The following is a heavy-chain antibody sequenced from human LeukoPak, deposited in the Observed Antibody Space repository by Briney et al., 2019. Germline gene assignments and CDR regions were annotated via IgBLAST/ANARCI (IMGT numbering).Heavy chain of an antibody. J-gene: IGHJ3*02. CDR2: ISCSGGST. CDR1: GFTFSSYA. V-gene: IGHV3-23*01. Sequence: GGSLRLSCAASGFTFSSYAMSWVRQAPGKGLEWVSAISCSGGSTYYADSVKGRFTISRDNSKTTLYLQMNSLRAEDTAVYYCAKEAFSYCSSTSCYLGAFDIWGQGTMVTVSS. CDR3: AKEAFSYCSSTSCYLGAFDI. D-gene: IGHD2-2*01.